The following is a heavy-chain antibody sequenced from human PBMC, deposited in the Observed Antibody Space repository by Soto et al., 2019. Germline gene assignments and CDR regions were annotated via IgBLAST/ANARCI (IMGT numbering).Heavy chain of an antibody. V-gene: IGHV3-23*01. CDR2: ISGSGGST. D-gene: IGHD3-3*01. CDR3: AKDSLTIFGVVILHGMDV. CDR1: GFTFSSYA. Sequence: VQLLESGGGLVQPGGSLRLSCAASGFTFSSYAMSWVRQAPGKGLEWVSAISGSGGSTYYADSVKGRFTISRDNSKNTLYLQMNSLRAEDTAVYYCAKDSLTIFGVVILHGMDVWGQGTTVTVSS. J-gene: IGHJ6*02.